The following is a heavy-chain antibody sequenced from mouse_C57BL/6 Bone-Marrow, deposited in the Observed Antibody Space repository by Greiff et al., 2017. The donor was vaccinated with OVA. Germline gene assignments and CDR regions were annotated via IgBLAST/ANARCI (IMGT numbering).Heavy chain of an antibody. CDR2: IDPSDSET. Sequence: QVQLQQPGAELVRPGSSVKLSCKASGYTFTSYWMHWVKQRPIQGLEWIGNIDPSDSETHYNQKFKDKATLTVDKSSSTAYMQLSSLTSEDSAVYYGARGQGYGSSFLFAYWGQGTLVTVSA. CDR3: ARGQGYGSSFLFAY. D-gene: IGHD1-1*01. J-gene: IGHJ3*01. CDR1: GYTFTSYW. V-gene: IGHV1-52*01.